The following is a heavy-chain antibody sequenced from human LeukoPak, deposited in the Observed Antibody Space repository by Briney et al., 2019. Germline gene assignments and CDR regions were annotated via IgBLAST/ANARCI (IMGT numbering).Heavy chain of an antibody. CDR3: ARGAPVKWELPHFDY. V-gene: IGHV1-69*13. D-gene: IGHD1-26*01. Sequence: SVKVSCKTFGYTFTRYFMHWVRQAPGQGLEWMGGIIPIFGTANYAQKFQGRVTITADESTSTAYMELSSLRSEDTAVYYCARGAPVKWELPHFDYWGQGTLVTVSS. CDR1: GYTFTRYF. CDR2: IIPIFGTA. J-gene: IGHJ4*02.